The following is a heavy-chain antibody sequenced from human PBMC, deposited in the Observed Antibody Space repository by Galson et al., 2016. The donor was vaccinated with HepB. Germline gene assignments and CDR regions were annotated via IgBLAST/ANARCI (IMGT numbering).Heavy chain of an antibody. J-gene: IGHJ4*02. D-gene: IGHD6-19*01. CDR2: IWYDGNNK. Sequence: SLRLSCAASRFTFSSYGMHWVRQAPGKGLEWVAVIWYDGNNKYYADSVKGRFTISRDNSKNTVYLQMTSLRAEDTAVYYCERDITVAGTVSDYWGQGTLVTVSS. V-gene: IGHV3-33*01. CDR1: RFTFSSYG. CDR3: ERDITVAGTVSDY.